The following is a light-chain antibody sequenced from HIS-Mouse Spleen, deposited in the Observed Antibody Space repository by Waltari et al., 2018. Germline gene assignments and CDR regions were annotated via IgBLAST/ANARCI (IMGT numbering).Light chain of an antibody. Sequence: QSVLTQPPSASGTPGQRVTIPCSGSSSNIGSNYVYWYQQPPGTAPKLLISRNNQRPSGVPDRFSGSKSGTSASLAISGLRSEDEADYYCAAWDDSLSGHVVFGGGTKLTVL. CDR2: RNN. CDR1: SSNIGSNY. J-gene: IGLJ2*01. CDR3: AAWDDSLSGHVV. V-gene: IGLV1-47*01.